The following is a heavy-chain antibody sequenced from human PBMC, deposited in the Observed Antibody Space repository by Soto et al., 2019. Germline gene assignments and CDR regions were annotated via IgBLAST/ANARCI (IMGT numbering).Heavy chain of an antibody. J-gene: IGHJ4*02. Sequence: SVKVSCKASGGTFSSYAISWVRQAPGQGLEWMGGIIPIFGTANYAQKFQGRVTITADESTSTAYMELSSLRSEDTAVYYCARVREMATITSFDYWGQGTLVTVSS. D-gene: IGHD5-12*01. CDR1: GGTFSSYA. CDR2: IIPIFGTA. V-gene: IGHV1-69*13. CDR3: ARVREMATITSFDY.